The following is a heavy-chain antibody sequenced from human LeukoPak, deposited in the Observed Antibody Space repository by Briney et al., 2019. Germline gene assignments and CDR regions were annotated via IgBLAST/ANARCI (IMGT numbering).Heavy chain of an antibody. CDR2: INPNSGGT. Sequence: ASVKVSCKASGYTFANYGITWVRQAPGQGLEWMGWINPNSGGTNYAQKFQGRVTMTRDTSISTAYMELSRLRSDDTAVYYCARDESGTDVALWFGELLGIETTGWGQGTLVTVSS. V-gene: IGHV1-2*02. J-gene: IGHJ4*02. CDR1: GYTFANYG. CDR3: ARDESGTDVALWFGELLGIETTG. D-gene: IGHD3-10*01.